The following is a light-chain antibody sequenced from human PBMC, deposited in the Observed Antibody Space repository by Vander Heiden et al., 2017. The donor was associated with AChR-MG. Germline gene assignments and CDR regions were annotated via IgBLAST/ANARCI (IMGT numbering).Light chain of an antibody. CDR2: DVS. J-gene: IGLJ1*01. CDR3: SSYTSSSTRV. Sequence: QSALTPPAPVSGSPGQSITISCTGTSSYVGGYNYVSWYQQHPGKAPKLMIHDVSNRPSGVSNRFSGSKSGNTASLTISGLQAEDEADYYCSSYTSSSTRVFGTGTKVTVL. V-gene: IGLV2-14*03. CDR1: SSYVGGYNY.